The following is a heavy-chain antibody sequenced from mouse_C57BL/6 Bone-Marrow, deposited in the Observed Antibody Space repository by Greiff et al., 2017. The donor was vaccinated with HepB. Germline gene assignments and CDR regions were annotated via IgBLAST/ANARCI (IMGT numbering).Heavy chain of an antibody. V-gene: IGHV5-9-1*02. D-gene: IGHD1-1*01. J-gene: IGHJ3*01. CDR2: ISSGGDYI. CDR3: TSYYYGSSRFAY. Sequence: EVKLVESGEGLVKPGGSLKLSCAASGFTFSSYAMSWVRQTPEKRLEWVAYISSGGDYIYYADTVKGRFTISRDNARNTLYLQMSSLKSEDTAMYYCTSYYYGSSRFAYWGQGTLVTVSA. CDR1: GFTFSSYA.